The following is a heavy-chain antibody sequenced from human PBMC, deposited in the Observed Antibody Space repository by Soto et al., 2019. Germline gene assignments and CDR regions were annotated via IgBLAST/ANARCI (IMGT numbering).Heavy chain of an antibody. Sequence: SHTLSLTCAISGYSVSSNSAALNWIRQSPSRGLEWLGRTYYRSKWYNDYAVSVKSRITINPDTSKNQFSLQLNSVTPEDTGVYSCARDRAAAGYGSYYGMDVWGQGTTVTVSS. V-gene: IGHV6-1*01. CDR1: GYSVSSNSAA. CDR2: TYYRSKWYN. J-gene: IGHJ6*02. CDR3: ARDRAAAGYGSYYGMDV. D-gene: IGHD6-13*01.